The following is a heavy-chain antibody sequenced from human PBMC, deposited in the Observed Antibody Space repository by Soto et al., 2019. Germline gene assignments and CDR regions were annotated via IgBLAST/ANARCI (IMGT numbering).Heavy chain of an antibody. Sequence: GGSLRLSCAASGFTFRSYWMTWDRQAPGKGLEWVANINQDGSEKYYVDSVKGRFTVSRDNAKNSLYLQMNSLRVEDTAVYYCARDNRPIKFGGAWGQGTLVTVSS. J-gene: IGHJ4*02. CDR3: ARDNRPIKFGGA. CDR2: INQDGSEK. D-gene: IGHD3-16*01. CDR1: GFTFRSYW. V-gene: IGHV3-7*01.